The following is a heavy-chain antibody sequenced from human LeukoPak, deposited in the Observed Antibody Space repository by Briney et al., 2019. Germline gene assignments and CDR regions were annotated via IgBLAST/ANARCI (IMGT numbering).Heavy chain of an antibody. CDR1: GGSTSSGGYY. J-gene: IGHJ6*02. CDR2: IYHSGST. Sequence: PSETLSLTCTVSGGSTSSGGYYWSWIRQPPGKGLEWIGYIYHSGSTYYNPSLKSRVTISVDTSKNQFSLKLSSVTAADTAVYYCARASGSYFSYYYYGMDVWGQGTTVTVSS. V-gene: IGHV4-30-2*01. CDR3: ARASGSYFSYYYYGMDV. D-gene: IGHD1-26*01.